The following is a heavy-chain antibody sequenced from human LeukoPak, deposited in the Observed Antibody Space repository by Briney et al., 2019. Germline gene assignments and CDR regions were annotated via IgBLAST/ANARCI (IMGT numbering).Heavy chain of an antibody. D-gene: IGHD3-22*01. V-gene: IGHV3-73*01. CDR1: GFTFSGSA. CDR2: IRSKANSYAT. Sequence: PGGSLRLSCAASGFTFSGSAMHWVRQASGKGLEWVGRIRSKANSYATAYAASVKGRFTISRDDSKNTAYLQMNSLKTEDTAVYYCTIPYYYDSSGPGVGYMDVWGKGTTVTVSS. CDR3: TIPYYYDSSGPGVGYMDV. J-gene: IGHJ6*03.